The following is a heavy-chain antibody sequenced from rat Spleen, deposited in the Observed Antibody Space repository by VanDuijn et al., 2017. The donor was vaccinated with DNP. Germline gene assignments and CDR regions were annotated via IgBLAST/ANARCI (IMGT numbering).Heavy chain of an antibody. D-gene: IGHD1-10*01. V-gene: IGHV3-1*01. J-gene: IGHJ3*01. CDR1: DYSITSNY. CDR3: ARGGSIYIPGGFAY. CDR2: ISYSGST. Sequence: EVQLQESGPGLVKPSQSLSLTCSVTDYSITSNYWAWIRKFPGNKMEWMGYISYSGSTNYNPSLKSRISITRDTSKNQFFLQLNSVTMEDTATDYWARGGSIYIPGGFAYWGQGTLVTVSS.